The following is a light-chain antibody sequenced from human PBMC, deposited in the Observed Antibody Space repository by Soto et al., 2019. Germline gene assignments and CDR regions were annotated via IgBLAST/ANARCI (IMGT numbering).Light chain of an antibody. CDR1: SSDIGNYNL. CDR2: EGS. Sequence: QSALTQPASVSGSPGQSITISCTGTSSDIGNYNLVSWFQHHPGKAPKLMIYEGSKRPSGVSNRFSGSKSGNTASLTISGLQAEDEADYYCCSYARSSTLVFGGGTKLTVL. J-gene: IGLJ3*02. V-gene: IGLV2-23*01. CDR3: CSYARSSTLV.